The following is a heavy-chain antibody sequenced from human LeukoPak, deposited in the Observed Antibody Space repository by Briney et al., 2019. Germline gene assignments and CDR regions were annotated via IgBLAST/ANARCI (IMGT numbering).Heavy chain of an antibody. CDR3: AKDFVGATDY. D-gene: IGHD1-26*01. V-gene: IGHV3-30*18. J-gene: IGHJ4*02. CDR2: ISYDGSNK. CDR1: GFTFSSYG. Sequence: QAGGSLRLSCAASGFTFSSYGMHWVRQAPGKGLEWVAVISYDGSNKYYADSVKGRFTISRDNSKNTLYLQMNSLRAEDTAVYYCAKDFVGATDYWGQGTLVIVSS.